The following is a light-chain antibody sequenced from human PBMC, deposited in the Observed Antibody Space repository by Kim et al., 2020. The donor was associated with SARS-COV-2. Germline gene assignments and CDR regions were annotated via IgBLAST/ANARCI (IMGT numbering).Light chain of an antibody. J-gene: IGLJ1*01. CDR3: GTWDDSLNACV. CDR1: SSNIGRNS. CDR2: KNN. Sequence: GPRVTISCFGSSSNIGRNSVNWYQQIPGTAPTLLISKNNLRPSGVPGRFSGSKSGTSASLAISGLQSEDEADYYCGTWDDSLNACVFGTGTKVTVL. V-gene: IGLV1-44*01.